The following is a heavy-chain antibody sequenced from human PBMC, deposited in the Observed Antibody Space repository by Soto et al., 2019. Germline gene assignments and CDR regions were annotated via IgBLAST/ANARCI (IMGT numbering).Heavy chain of an antibody. D-gene: IGHD6-6*01. Sequence: ASVKVSCKASGYTFTGYYMHWVRQAPGQGLEWMGWINPNNGGTNYAQKFQGRVTMTTDTSTSTAYMELRSLRSDDTAVYYCARGVQPSDYMDVWGKGTTVTVSS. CDR2: INPNNGGT. J-gene: IGHJ6*03. V-gene: IGHV1-2*02. CDR3: ARGVQPSDYMDV. CDR1: GYTFTGYY.